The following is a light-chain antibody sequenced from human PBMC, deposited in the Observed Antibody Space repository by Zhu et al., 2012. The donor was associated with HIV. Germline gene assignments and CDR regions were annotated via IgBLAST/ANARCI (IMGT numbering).Light chain of an antibody. CDR1: RSVSSF. V-gene: IGKV3-11*01. J-gene: IGKJ4*01. Sequence: IVLTQSPATLSLSPGERATVSCRASRSVSSFVAWYQQKPGQAPGLLIYDASKRATGIPARFSGSGSGTDFTLTISSLEPEDFALYYCQQRSNWPLTFGGGTKVEIK. CDR2: DAS. CDR3: QQRSNWPLT.